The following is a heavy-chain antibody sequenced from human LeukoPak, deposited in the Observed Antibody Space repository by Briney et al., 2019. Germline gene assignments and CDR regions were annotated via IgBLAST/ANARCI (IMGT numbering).Heavy chain of an antibody. D-gene: IGHD1-26*01. CDR1: GYTLTELS. CDR2: FDPEDGET. Sequence: ASVKVSCKVSGYTLTELSMHWVRQAPGKGLEWMGGFDPEDGETIYAQKFQGRVTMTEDTSTDTAYMELSSLRSEDTAVYYCATAWGIVGAFGAFDIWGQGTMVTVSS. CDR3: ATAWGIVGAFGAFDI. V-gene: IGHV1-24*01. J-gene: IGHJ3*02.